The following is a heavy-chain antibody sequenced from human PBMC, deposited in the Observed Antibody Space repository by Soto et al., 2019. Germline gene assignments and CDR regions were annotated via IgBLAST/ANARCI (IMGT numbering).Heavy chain of an antibody. CDR2: IKQDGSEK. Sequence: QLVEAGGGLVQPGGSLRLSCAASGFTFSSYWMSWVRQAPGKGLEWVANIKQDGSEKYYVDSVKGRFTISRDNAKNSLYLQMNSLRAEDTAVYYCASDRPYSYYYGMDVWGQGTTVTVSS. CDR1: GFTFSSYW. J-gene: IGHJ6*02. CDR3: ASDRPYSYYYGMDV. V-gene: IGHV3-7*03.